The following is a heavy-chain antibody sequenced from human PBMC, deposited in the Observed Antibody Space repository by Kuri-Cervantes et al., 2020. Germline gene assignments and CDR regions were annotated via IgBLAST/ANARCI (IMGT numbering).Heavy chain of an antibody. Sequence: GESLKISCAASGFTFSSYAMSWVRQAPGKGLEWVSGINSTGSSTYCADSVKGRFTISRDNSKNTLYLQMNSLRAEDTAVYFCARKVSGTLDYWGQGTLVTVSS. J-gene: IGHJ4*02. CDR3: ARKVSGTLDY. D-gene: IGHD3-10*01. V-gene: IGHV3-23*01. CDR2: INSTGSST. CDR1: GFTFSSYA.